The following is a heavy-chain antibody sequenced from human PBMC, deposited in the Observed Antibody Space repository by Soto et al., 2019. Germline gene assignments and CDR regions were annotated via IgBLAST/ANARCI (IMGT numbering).Heavy chain of an antibody. CDR2: IYTSGST. V-gene: IGHV4-4*07. J-gene: IGHJ6*02. Sequence: QVQLQESGPGLVKPSETLSLTCNVSGGSIRSYYWSWARQPPGKPLEWIGRIYTSGSTNYNPSLKSRVSMSVDTSKNQFSLEVTSVTAADTAVYYCAREGASGFGMDVWGLGTTVTVSS. CDR1: GGSIRSYY. D-gene: IGHD1-26*01. CDR3: AREGASGFGMDV.